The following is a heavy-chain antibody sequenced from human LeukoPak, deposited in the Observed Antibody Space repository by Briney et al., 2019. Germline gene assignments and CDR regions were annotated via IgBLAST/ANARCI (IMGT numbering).Heavy chain of an antibody. CDR2: ISYDGSNK. J-gene: IGHJ3*02. D-gene: IGHD2-2*02. Sequence: GGSLRLSCVASGFTFSSYGMHWVRQAPGKGLEWVSVISYDGSNKYYAASVKGRFTISRDNSKNTLYLQMNSLRAEDTAVYYCAKDSSIVPAAISAFDIWGQGTMVTVSS. CDR3: AKDSSIVPAAISAFDI. CDR1: GFTFSSYG. V-gene: IGHV3-30*18.